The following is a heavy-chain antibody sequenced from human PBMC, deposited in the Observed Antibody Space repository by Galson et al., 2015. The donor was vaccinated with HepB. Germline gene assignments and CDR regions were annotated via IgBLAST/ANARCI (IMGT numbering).Heavy chain of an antibody. CDR2: INHSGST. CDR1: GGSFSGYY. D-gene: IGHD3-22*01. CDR3: ARGRGHYDSSGPRN. J-gene: IGHJ4*02. V-gene: IGHV4-34*01. Sequence: ETLSLTCAVYGGSFSGYYWSWIRQPPGKGLEWIGEINHSGSTNYNPSLKSRVTISVDTSKNQFSLKLSSVTAADTAVYYCARGRGHYDSSGPRNWGQGTLVTVSS.